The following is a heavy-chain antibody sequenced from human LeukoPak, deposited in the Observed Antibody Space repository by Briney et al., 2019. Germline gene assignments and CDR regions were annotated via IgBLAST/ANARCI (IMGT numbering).Heavy chain of an antibody. CDR2: IHYSGST. V-gene: IGHV4-59*08. CDR3: ARLANWAQDDY. CDR1: SGSISSYY. Sequence: SETLSLTCTVSSGSISSYYWSWIRQPPGKGLEWIGYIHYSGSTNYNPSLKSRVTISEDTSKNQFSLKLSSVTAADTAVYYCARLANWAQDDYWGQGALVTVSS. J-gene: IGHJ4*02. D-gene: IGHD7-27*01.